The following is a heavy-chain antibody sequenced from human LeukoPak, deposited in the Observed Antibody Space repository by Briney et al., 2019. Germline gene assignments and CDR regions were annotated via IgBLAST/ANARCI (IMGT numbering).Heavy chain of an antibody. V-gene: IGHV3-74*01. CDR1: GFTFGSYW. J-gene: IGHJ4*02. D-gene: IGHD3-10*01. CDR2: INPDGGST. Sequence: PGGSLRLSCAASGFTFGSYWMHWVRQAPGKGLVWVSRINPDGGSTTYADSVKGRFTISRDNAKNTLYLQMNSLRAEDTAVYYCARDKDASGFDYWGQGTLVTVSS. CDR3: ARDKDASGFDY.